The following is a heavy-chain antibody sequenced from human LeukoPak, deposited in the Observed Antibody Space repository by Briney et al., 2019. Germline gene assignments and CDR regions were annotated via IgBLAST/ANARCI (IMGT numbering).Heavy chain of an antibody. CDR2: INHSGST. CDR3: ARAYSSSWYRRGNWFDP. J-gene: IGHJ5*02. V-gene: IGHV4-34*01. CDR1: GGSFSGYY. D-gene: IGHD6-13*01. Sequence: SETLSLTCAVYGGSFSGYYWSWIRQPPGKGLEWIGEINHSGSTNYNPSLKSRVTISVDTSKNQFSLKLSSVTAADTAVYYCARAYSSSWYRRGNWFDPWGQGTLVTVSS.